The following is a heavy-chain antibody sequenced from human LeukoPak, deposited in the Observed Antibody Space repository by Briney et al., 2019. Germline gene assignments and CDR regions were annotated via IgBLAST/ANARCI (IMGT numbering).Heavy chain of an antibody. V-gene: IGHV1-2*06. Sequence: ASVKVSCKASGYTFTGYYVHWVRQAPGQGLEWMGRINPNSGDTNYAQKFQGRVTMTRNTSISTAYMELSSLRSEDTAVYYCARGPPSVVGELDYWGQGTLVTVSS. CDR3: ARGPPSVVGELDY. D-gene: IGHD3-10*01. J-gene: IGHJ4*02. CDR1: GYTFTGYY. CDR2: INPNSGDT.